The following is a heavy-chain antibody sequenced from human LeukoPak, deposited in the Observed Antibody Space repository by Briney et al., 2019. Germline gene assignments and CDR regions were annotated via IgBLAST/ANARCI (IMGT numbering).Heavy chain of an antibody. CDR3: ARDLRYNWNDGNY. J-gene: IGHJ4*02. CDR1: GFTFSSYS. V-gene: IGHV3-21*01. D-gene: IGHD1-20*01. Sequence: GGSLRLSCAASGFTFSSYSMNWVRQAPGKGLEWVSSISSSSSYIYYADSVKGRFTISRDNAKNSLYPQMNSLRAEDTAVYYCARDLRYNWNDGNYWGQGTLVTVSS. CDR2: ISSSSSYI.